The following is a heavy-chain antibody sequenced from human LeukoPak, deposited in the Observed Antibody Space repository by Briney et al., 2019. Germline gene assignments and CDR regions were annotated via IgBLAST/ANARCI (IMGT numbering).Heavy chain of an antibody. Sequence: ASVKVSCKASGGTFISYAISWVRQAPGQGLEWMGGIIPIFGTANYAQKFQGRVTITADESTSTAYMELSSLRSEDTAVYYCAKHLYSSSWAYYYYGMDVWGQGTTVTVSS. CDR2: IIPIFGTA. J-gene: IGHJ6*02. CDR3: AKHLYSSSWAYYYYGMDV. V-gene: IGHV1-69*13. D-gene: IGHD6-13*01. CDR1: GGTFISYA.